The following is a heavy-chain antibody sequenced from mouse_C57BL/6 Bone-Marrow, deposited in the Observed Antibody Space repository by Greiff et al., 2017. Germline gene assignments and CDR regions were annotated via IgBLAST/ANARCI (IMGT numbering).Heavy chain of an antibody. V-gene: IGHV5-15*01. J-gene: IGHJ3*01. Sequence: EVQGVESGGGLVQPGGSLKLSCAASGFTFSDYGMAWVRQAPRKGPEWVAFISNLAYSIYYADTVTGRFTISRENAKNTLDLEMSSLRSEDTAMYYCARLGGYYGWFAYWGQGTLVTVSA. D-gene: IGHD2-3*01. CDR2: ISNLAYSI. CDR1: GFTFSDYG. CDR3: ARLGGYYGWFAY.